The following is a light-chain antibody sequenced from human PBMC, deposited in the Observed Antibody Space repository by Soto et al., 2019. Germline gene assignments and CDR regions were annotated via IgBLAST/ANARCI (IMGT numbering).Light chain of an antibody. J-gene: IGKJ4*01. Sequence: DIQMTQSPSSLSASVGDRVTMTCRASQGISNYLAWYQQKPGKVPKLLIYDASTLQPGVPSRFSGSGSGTDFTLTISSLQPEDVATYYCQQYNNWPPLTFGGGTKVEIK. CDR3: QQYNNWPPLT. CDR2: DAS. V-gene: IGKV1-27*01. CDR1: QGISNY.